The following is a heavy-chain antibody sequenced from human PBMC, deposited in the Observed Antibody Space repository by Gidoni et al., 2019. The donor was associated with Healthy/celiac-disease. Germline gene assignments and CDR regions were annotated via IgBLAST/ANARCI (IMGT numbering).Heavy chain of an antibody. D-gene: IGHD2-21*01. CDR1: GVSISRFY. J-gene: IGHJ3*02. CDR2: MYISGST. CDR3: ARDGVRTIPDAFDI. V-gene: IGHV4-4*07. Sequence: QVQLQESGPGLVKPSETLSLTCTVSGVSISRFYCSWIRQPAGKGLEWIGRMYISGSTNYNPSLKSRVTMSVDTSKNQFSLKLSSVTAADTAVYYCARDGVRTIPDAFDIWGQGTVVTVSS.